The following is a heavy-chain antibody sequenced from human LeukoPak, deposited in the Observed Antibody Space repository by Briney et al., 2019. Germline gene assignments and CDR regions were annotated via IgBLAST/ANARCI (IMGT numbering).Heavy chain of an antibody. Sequence: SETLSLTCTVSGGSVSSGSYYWSWIRQPPGKGLEWIGYIYYTGNTNYNPSLKSRVTISVDTSKNQFSLKLSSVTAADTAVYYCARAPLHTAMGSWYFDYWGQGTQVTVSS. V-gene: IGHV4-61*01. CDR1: GGSVSSGSYY. J-gene: IGHJ4*02. D-gene: IGHD5-18*01. CDR3: ARAPLHTAMGSWYFDY. CDR2: IYYTGNT.